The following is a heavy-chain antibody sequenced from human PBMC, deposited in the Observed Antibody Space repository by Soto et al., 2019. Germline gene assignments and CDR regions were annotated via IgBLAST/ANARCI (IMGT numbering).Heavy chain of an antibody. D-gene: IGHD3-16*02. CDR1: GFTFSSYG. CDR3: AKVYSASDYIWGSYRYTSDY. CDR2: ISYDGSNK. V-gene: IGHV3-30*18. Sequence: QVQLVESGGGVVQPGRSLRLSCAASGFTFSSYGMHWVRQAPGKGLEWVAVISYDGSNKYYADSVKGRFTISRDNSKNTLYLQMNSLRAEDTAVYYCAKVYSASDYIWGSYRYTSDYWGQGTLVTVSS. J-gene: IGHJ4*02.